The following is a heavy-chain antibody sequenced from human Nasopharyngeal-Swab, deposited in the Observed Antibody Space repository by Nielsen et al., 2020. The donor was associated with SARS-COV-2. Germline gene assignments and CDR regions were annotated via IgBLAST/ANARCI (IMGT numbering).Heavy chain of an antibody. Sequence: GESLKISCAASGFTFSSSGMDWVRQAPGKGPEWAAVISYDGSNEYYEDSVKGRFTISRDNSKNTLYLQMNSLRVEDTAVYYCAKDVHGDYGGIDYWGQGTLVTVSS. D-gene: IGHD4-17*01. CDR1: GFTFSSSG. CDR3: AKDVHGDYGGIDY. J-gene: IGHJ4*02. V-gene: IGHV3-30*18. CDR2: ISYDGSNE.